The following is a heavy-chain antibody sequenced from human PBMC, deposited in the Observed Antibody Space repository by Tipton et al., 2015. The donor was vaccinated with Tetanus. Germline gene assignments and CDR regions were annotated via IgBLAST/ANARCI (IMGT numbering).Heavy chain of an antibody. CDR1: GDSISSYY. Sequence: TLSLTCTVSGDSISSYYWSWIRQPPGRGLEWIGHIYFTGNPQYSLSLKSRVTISVDTSKNQFSLKVNSVTAADTAVYYCSRGGWLKASDAFDIWGQGTLVTVSS. J-gene: IGHJ3*02. CDR3: SRGGWLKASDAFDI. D-gene: IGHD5-12*01. CDR2: IYFTGNP. V-gene: IGHV4-59*01.